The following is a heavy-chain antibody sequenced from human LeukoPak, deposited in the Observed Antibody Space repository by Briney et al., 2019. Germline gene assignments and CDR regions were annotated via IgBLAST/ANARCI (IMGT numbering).Heavy chain of an antibody. CDR2: ISWNSGSI. CDR1: GFALDDYA. V-gene: IGHV3-9*01. J-gene: IGHJ4*02. CDR3: AKLYSH. D-gene: IGHD3-16*02. Sequence: GGSLRLSCAASGFALDDYAMHWVRQAPGKGLEWVSGISWNSGSIGYADSVKGRFTISRDNAKNSLYLQMNSLRDEDTAVYYCAKLYSHWGQGTLVTVSS.